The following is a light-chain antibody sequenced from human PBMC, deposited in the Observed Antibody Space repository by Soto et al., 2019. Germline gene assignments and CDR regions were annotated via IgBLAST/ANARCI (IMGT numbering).Light chain of an antibody. J-gene: IGKJ5*01. CDR3: QQYNSYPIT. V-gene: IGKV1-5*01. CDR2: DAS. CDR1: QSISSW. Sequence: DIQMTQSPSTLSASVGDRVTITCRASQSISSWLAWYQQKPGKAPKLLIYDASNLESVVPSRFSGSGSGTEFTLTISSLQPDDFATYYCQQYNSYPITFGQGTRLEI.